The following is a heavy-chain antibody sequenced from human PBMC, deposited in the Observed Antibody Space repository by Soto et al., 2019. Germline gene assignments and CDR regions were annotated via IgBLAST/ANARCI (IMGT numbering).Heavy chain of an antibody. CDR1: GFYFSGDW. Sequence: EAQLVESGGGSVLPGGSLRLSSAASGFYFSGDWMHWVRQVPGGGLEWVSRINTDGSNTIYADYVEGRFTISRDNAKSTLYLQLSNLRADDTAVYYCVRAAARGDSWGQGTLVTVTS. D-gene: IGHD3-10*01. V-gene: IGHV3-74*01. CDR3: VRAAARGDS. CDR2: INTDGSNT. J-gene: IGHJ5*01.